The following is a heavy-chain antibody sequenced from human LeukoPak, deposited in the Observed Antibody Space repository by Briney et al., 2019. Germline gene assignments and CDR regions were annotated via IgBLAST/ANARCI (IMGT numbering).Heavy chain of an antibody. CDR2: IYYSGST. Sequence: PSETLSLTCTVSGGSISSYYWSWIRQPPGKGLEWIGYIYYSGSTYYNPSLKSRVTISVDTSKNQFSLKLSSVTAADTAVYYCARERRPIYYFDYWGQGTLVTVSS. CDR1: GGSISSYY. CDR3: ARERRPIYYFDY. V-gene: IGHV4-59*06. J-gene: IGHJ4*02. D-gene: IGHD1-26*01.